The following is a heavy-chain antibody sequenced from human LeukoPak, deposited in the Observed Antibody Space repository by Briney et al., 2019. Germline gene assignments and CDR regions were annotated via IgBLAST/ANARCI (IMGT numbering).Heavy chain of an antibody. Sequence: SETLSLTCTVSGGSLSNSSYYWGWIRQPPGKGLEWIGSIYYSGSTYYNPSLKSRVTMSVDTSKNQFSLKLSSVTAPDTAVYYCARLKSGVGWFDPWGQGTLVTVSS. CDR3: ARLKSGVGWFDP. CDR1: GGSLSNSSYY. D-gene: IGHD2-8*01. J-gene: IGHJ5*02. V-gene: IGHV4-39*01. CDR2: IYYSGST.